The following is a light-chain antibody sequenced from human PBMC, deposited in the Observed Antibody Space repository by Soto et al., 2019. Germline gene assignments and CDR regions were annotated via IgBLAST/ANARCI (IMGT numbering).Light chain of an antibody. Sequence: DVVMTQSPLSLPVTLGQPASISCRSSQSLVYSDGNSYLTWFQQRPGQSPRRLIYKVSNRDSGVPDRFSGSGSCTDFTLEISRVEADDVGIYYCMEGTHWPRTFGQGTKVEIK. V-gene: IGKV2-30*01. J-gene: IGKJ1*01. CDR1: QSLVYSDGNSY. CDR3: MEGTHWPRT. CDR2: KVS.